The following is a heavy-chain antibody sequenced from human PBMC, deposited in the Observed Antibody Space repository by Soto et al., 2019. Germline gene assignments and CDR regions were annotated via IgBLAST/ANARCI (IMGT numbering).Heavy chain of an antibody. CDR3: ARQVDIVATGPDRYYCYGMAV. CDR1: GNRCDNKW. D-gene: IGHD5-12*01. J-gene: IGHJ6*02. CDR2: IYPGDSET. Sequence: PGESLKISCQGSGNRCDNKWIGWVRQMPGKGLEWMGIIYPGDSETKYSPSFQGQVTISADKSISTVYLQWSSLQASDSATYYCARQVDIVATGPDRYYCYGMAVWGQGTTVTVSS. V-gene: IGHV5-51*01.